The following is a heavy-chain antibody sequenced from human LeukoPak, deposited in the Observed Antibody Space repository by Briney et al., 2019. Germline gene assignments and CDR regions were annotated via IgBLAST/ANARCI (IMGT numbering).Heavy chain of an antibody. Sequence: GASVKVSCKASGYTFTSYVINWVRQATGQGLEWVGWMNPNRGNTGYAQKFQGRDTMTRNTSISTAYMELRSRRSEDTAVYYCARGLSSGWYSDYWGQGTLVTLPS. V-gene: IGHV1-8*01. CDR1: GYTFTSYV. J-gene: IGHJ4*02. CDR3: ARGLSSGWYSDY. CDR2: MNPNRGNT. D-gene: IGHD6-19*01.